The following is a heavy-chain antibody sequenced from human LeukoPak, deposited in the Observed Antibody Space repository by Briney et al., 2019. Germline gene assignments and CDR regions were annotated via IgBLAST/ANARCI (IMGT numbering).Heavy chain of an antibody. D-gene: IGHD1-26*01. CDR1: GFTFSSYE. Sequence: PGGSLRLSCAASGFTFSSYEMNWVRQAPGKGLEWVSYISSSGSTIYYADSVKGRFTISRDNAKNSLYLQMNSLRAEDTAVYYCAKDRIVGATNWIDYWGQGTLVTVSS. CDR3: AKDRIVGATNWIDY. V-gene: IGHV3-48*03. J-gene: IGHJ4*02. CDR2: ISSSGSTI.